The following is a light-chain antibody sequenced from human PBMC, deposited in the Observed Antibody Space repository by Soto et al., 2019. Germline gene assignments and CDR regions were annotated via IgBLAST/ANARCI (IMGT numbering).Light chain of an antibody. Sequence: QSALTQPASVSGSPGQSITISCTGTSSDVGGENYVSWYQHHPGKAPKLMIYEVSNRPSGVSNRFSGSKSGNTASLTISGLQAEDEGDYYCSSYTSSITVVLFGGGTKLTVL. J-gene: IGLJ2*01. CDR2: EVS. V-gene: IGLV2-14*01. CDR1: SSDVGGENY. CDR3: SSYTSSITVVL.